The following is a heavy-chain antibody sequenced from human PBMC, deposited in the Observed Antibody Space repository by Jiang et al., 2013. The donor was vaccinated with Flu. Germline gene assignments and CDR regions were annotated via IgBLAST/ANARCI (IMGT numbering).Heavy chain of an antibody. Sequence: SVKVSCKASGYTFTSYDINWVRQATGQGLEWMGWMNPNSGNTGYAQKFQGRVTMTRNTSISTAYMELSSLRSEDTAVYYCARSAVIYYDSSGYEDYWGQGTLVTVSS. D-gene: IGHD3-22*01. CDR2: MNPNSGNT. CDR3: ARSAVIYYDSSGYEDY. J-gene: IGHJ4*02. V-gene: IGHV1-8*01. CDR1: GYTFTSYD.